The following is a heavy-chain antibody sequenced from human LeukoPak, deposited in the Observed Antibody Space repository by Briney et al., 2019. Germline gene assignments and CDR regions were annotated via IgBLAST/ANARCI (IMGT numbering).Heavy chain of an antibody. CDR1: GGSISSYY. CDR2: IHYSGYT. D-gene: IGHD3-22*01. Sequence: SETLSLTCTVSGGSISSYYWSWIRQPPGKGLEWIGYIHYSGYTNYNPSLKSRVTISVDTSKNQFSLKMSSVSAADTAVYYCARDFKVDGSSGYYAFDIWGQGTMVTVSS. CDR3: ARDFKVDGSSGYYAFDI. V-gene: IGHV4-59*13. J-gene: IGHJ3*02.